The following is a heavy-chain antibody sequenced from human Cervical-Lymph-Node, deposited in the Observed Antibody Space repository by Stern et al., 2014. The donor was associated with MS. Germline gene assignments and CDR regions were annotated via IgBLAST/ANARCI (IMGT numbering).Heavy chain of an antibody. CDR2: IYPGDSDT. CDR3: ARDYGDYAFDY. J-gene: IGHJ4*02. Sequence: EVQLLESGAEVKKPGESLKISCKGSGYSFTANWIAWVRQMTGKGLEWMGIIYPGDSDTRSSPSFQGQVTISADKSISTAYLQWSSLKASDTAMYYCARDYGDYAFDYWGQGTLVTVSS. V-gene: IGHV5-51*01. D-gene: IGHD4-17*01. CDR1: GYSFTANW.